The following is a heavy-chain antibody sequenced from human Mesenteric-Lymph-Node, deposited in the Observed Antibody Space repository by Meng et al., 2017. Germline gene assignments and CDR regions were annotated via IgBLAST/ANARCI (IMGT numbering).Heavy chain of an antibody. V-gene: IGHV4-39*01. Sequence: QLQLQESGPGLVKPSETLSLTCTVSGGSISSSSYYWGWICQPPGKGLEWIGSIYYSGSTYYNPSLKSRVTISVDTSKNQFSLKLSSVTAADTAVYYCASPLGILGIVDLWGRGTLVTVSS. CDR2: IYYSGST. CDR3: ASPLGILGIVDL. J-gene: IGHJ2*01. CDR1: GGSISSSSYY. D-gene: IGHD7-27*01.